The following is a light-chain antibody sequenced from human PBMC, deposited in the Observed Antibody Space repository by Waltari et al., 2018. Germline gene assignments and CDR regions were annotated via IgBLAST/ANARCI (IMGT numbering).Light chain of an antibody. Sequence: DIQMTQSPSSLSASVGDRVTITCRASQSISNYLNWYQQKPGKAPKLLIYAASTLQSGAPSRFSGSGSGTDFTLTIGSLQPEDFATYYCQQSYNTPTLGPGTKVEI. CDR2: AAS. J-gene: IGKJ3*01. CDR3: QQSYNTPT. CDR1: QSISNY. V-gene: IGKV1-39*01.